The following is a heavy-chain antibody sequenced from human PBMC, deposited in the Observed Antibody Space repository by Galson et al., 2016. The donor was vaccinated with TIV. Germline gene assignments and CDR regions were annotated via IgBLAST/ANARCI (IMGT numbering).Heavy chain of an antibody. V-gene: IGHV1-69*13. Sequence: SVKVSCKASGVTFSYFVFSWVRQAPGQGLEWMGGIVPMFGTTNYAQKFQGRVTISADESTTTAYLELSSLRSEDTAVYYCARGRGIYDSSGYFLFDHWGQGTLVTVSS. CDR3: ARGRGIYDSSGYFLFDH. CDR2: IVPMFGTT. CDR1: GVTFSYFV. D-gene: IGHD3-22*01. J-gene: IGHJ5*02.